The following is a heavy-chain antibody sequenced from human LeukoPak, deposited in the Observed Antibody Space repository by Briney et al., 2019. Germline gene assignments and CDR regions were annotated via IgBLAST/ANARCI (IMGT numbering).Heavy chain of an antibody. D-gene: IGHD1-26*01. CDR1: GFLFSTYT. CDR3: ARERGGSHSPFDY. Sequence: PGGSLRLSCEASGFLFSTYTMNWVRQAPGRGLEWVSSISSRSSYIYYEDSLRGRFTVSRDNARNSLYLQMNRLRAEGTAMYYCARERGGSHSPFDYWGQGTLVSVSS. CDR2: ISSRSSYI. J-gene: IGHJ4*02. V-gene: IGHV3-21*01.